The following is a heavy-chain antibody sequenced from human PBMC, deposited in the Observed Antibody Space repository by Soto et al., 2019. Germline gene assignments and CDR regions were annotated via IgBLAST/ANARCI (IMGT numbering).Heavy chain of an antibody. D-gene: IGHD6-13*01. CDR3: ARGGAGPPDY. CDR2: ISGGAGTT. J-gene: IGHJ4*02. CDR1: GFTFSSYG. V-gene: IGHV3-48*02. Sequence: EVQLVNSGGGLVQPGGSLRLSCAASGFTFSSYGMNWVRQAPGKGLEWVSYISGGAGTTNYADSVKGRFTISRDNAKSSLYLQLYSLRDDDTAVYYCARGGAGPPDYWGQGTLVIVSS.